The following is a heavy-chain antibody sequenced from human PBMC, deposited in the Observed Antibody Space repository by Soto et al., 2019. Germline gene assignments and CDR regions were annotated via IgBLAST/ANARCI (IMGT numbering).Heavy chain of an antibody. Sequence: XGSLILSCAASGVTLSTYGMHWVRQAPGKGLEWVAAIWYDGIDKYYAASVKGRFTISRDNSMNTVYLQMSSLRADDTAVYYCARAAVTDYQYHGMDVWGQGTTVTVSS. CDR3: ARAAVTDYQYHGMDV. V-gene: IGHV3-33*01. CDR2: IWYDGIDK. J-gene: IGHJ6*02. D-gene: IGHD4-17*01. CDR1: GVTLSTYG.